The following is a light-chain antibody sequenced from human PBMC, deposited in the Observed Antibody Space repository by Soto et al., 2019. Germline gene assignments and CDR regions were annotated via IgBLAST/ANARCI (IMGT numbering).Light chain of an antibody. CDR3: CSYAGRNREV. CDR2: EVS. CDR1: SSDVGGYNY. V-gene: IGLV2-8*01. Sequence: QSVLTQPPSASGSPGQSVTISCTGTSSDVGGYNYVSWYQQYPGKAPKLMIYEVSKRPSGVPDRFSGSKSGNTASLTVSGLHAEDEADYYCCSYAGRNREVFGTGTKLTVL. J-gene: IGLJ1*01.